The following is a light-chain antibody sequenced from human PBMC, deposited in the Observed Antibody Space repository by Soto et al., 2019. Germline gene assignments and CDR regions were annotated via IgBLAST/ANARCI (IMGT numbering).Light chain of an antibody. J-gene: IGKJ1*01. CDR1: QGISTY. CDR3: QQYNSYWT. CDR2: AAS. V-gene: IGKV1-5*01. Sequence: IQMTQSPSTLSASVGDRVTITCRASQGISTYLKWYQQKPGKAPKLLIYAASSLQSGFTSRFSGSGSGTEFTLTISSLQPDDFATYYCQQYNSYWTFGQGTKVDIK.